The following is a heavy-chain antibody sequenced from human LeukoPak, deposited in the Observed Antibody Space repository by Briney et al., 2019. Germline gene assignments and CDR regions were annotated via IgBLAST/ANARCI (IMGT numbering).Heavy chain of an antibody. J-gene: IGHJ4*02. Sequence: SETLSLTCTVSGGSISSYYWSWIRQPPGKGLEWLGYIYYSGSTNYNPSLKSRVTISVDTSKNQFSLKLSSVTAADTAVYYCARAGGGYYDYVWGSYRYTLFDYWGQGTLVTVSS. V-gene: IGHV4-59*01. CDR3: ARAGGGYYDYVWGSYRYTLFDY. D-gene: IGHD3-16*02. CDR2: IYYSGST. CDR1: GGSISSYY.